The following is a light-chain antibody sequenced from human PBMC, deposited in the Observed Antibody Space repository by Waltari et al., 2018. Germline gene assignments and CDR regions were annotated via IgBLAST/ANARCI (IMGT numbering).Light chain of an antibody. Sequence: QPVLTQPPSASGTPGQRVSIPCSGRSSNIGSSSVYWYQQLPGTAPKVPLYFNEQRPSGGPDRFSGSKSGTSVSLAISGLRSEDEGDYYCAAWDDTLRGPVFGGGTKLTVL. CDR2: FNE. J-gene: IGLJ3*02. CDR1: SSNIGSSS. V-gene: IGLV1-47*02. CDR3: AAWDDTLRGPV.